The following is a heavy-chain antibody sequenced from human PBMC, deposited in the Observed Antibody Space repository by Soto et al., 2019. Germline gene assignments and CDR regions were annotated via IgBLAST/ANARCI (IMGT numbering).Heavy chain of an antibody. V-gene: IGHV3-11*06. D-gene: IGHD2-21*01. Sequence: PGGSLRLSCATSGVPFNDYYMTFIRQAPGKGLEWLSHISPKSTFRNYADSVKGRFTISRDNTESSLFLQMNSLGVDDTAVYSCVRGGGGGLFEHWGQGVLVTVSS. CDR3: VRGGGGGLFEH. CDR2: ISPKSTFR. J-gene: IGHJ4*02. CDR1: GVPFNDYY.